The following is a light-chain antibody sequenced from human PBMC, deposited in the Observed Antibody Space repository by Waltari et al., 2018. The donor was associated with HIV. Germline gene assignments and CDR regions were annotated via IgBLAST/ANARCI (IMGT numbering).Light chain of an antibody. V-gene: IGLV3-10*01. CDR3: YSTDSSGDHRV. CDR1: ALPKKY. Sequence: SYELTQPPSVSVSPGQTARITCSGDALPKKYAYWYQQKSGQAPVVVIYEDSKRPSGIPERFAVSRSGTMATLTIGGAQVEDEADYYCYSTDSSGDHRVFGGGTKLTVL. J-gene: IGLJ2*01. CDR2: EDS.